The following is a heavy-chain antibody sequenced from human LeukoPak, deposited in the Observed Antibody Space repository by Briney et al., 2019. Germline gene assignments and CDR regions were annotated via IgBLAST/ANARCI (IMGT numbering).Heavy chain of an antibody. Sequence: PSETLSLTCAVYGGSFSGYYWGWIRQPPGKGLEWIGSIYHSGSTYYNPSLKSRVTISVDTSKNQFSLKLSSVTAADTAVYYCAVVGQLWLKGWFDPWGQGTLVTVSS. V-gene: IGHV4-38-2*01. D-gene: IGHD5-18*01. CDR2: IYHSGST. CDR1: GGSFSGYY. J-gene: IGHJ5*02. CDR3: AVVGQLWLKGWFDP.